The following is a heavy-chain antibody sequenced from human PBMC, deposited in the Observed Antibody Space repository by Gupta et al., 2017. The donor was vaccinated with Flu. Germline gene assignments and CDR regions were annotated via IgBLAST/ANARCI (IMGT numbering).Heavy chain of an antibody. CDR2: INHSGST. CDR3: ARFVYYYDSSGYYWSKEPSRFDY. J-gene: IGHJ4*02. Sequence: QGQLQQRVAGLSKPPEPLSLTCADYGGFFCGYYRSRLRQPPGNGPGWIGEINHSGSTNYNPTLKRRVTISVDTSKNQFSLRLSSVTAAETAVYYCARFVYYYDSSGYYWSKEPSRFDYWGQGTLVTVSA. D-gene: IGHD3-22*01. V-gene: IGHV4-34*01. CDR1: GGFFCGYY.